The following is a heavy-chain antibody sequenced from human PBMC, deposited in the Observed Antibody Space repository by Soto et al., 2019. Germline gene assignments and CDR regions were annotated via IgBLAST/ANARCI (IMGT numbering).Heavy chain of an antibody. CDR1: GGSISSSSYY. Sequence: PSETLSLTCTVSGGSISSSSYYWGWIRQPPGKGLEWIGSIYYSGSTYYNPSLKSRVTISVDTSKNQFSLKLSSVTAADTAVYYCAEGKGYCSGGSCYDHPFFDYWGQGTLVTVSS. J-gene: IGHJ4*02. D-gene: IGHD2-15*01. CDR2: IYYSGST. CDR3: AEGKGYCSGGSCYDHPFFDY. V-gene: IGHV4-39*01.